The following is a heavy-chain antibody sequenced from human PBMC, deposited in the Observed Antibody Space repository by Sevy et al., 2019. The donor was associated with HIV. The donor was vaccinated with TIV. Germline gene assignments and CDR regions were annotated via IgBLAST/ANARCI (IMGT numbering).Heavy chain of an antibody. CDR2: INHSGST. V-gene: IGHV4-34*01. CDR3: AREKGDWNYGRFDY. J-gene: IGHJ4*02. D-gene: IGHD1-7*01. CDR1: GGSFSGYY. Sequence: SETLSLTCAVYGGSFSGYYWSWIRQPPGKGLEWIGEINHSGSTNYNPSLKSRVTISVDTSKNQFSLKLSSVTAADTAVYYCAREKGDWNYGRFDYWGQGTLVTFSS.